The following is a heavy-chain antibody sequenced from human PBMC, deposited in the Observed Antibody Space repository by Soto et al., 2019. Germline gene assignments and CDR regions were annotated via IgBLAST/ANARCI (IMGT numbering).Heavy chain of an antibody. CDR1: GGSINSGGYY. Sequence: QVQLQESGPGLVRPSQTLSLTCTVSGGSINSGGYYWSWIRQHPGKGLEWIGYIYYSGSFYYKPSLKSRLTISVDTSTNQFSLKLRSVTAADTAVYYCARVKGVLRFLEGYFDYWGQGTLVTVSS. CDR3: ARVKGVLRFLEGYFDY. J-gene: IGHJ4*02. V-gene: IGHV4-31*03. CDR2: IYYSGSF. D-gene: IGHD3-3*01.